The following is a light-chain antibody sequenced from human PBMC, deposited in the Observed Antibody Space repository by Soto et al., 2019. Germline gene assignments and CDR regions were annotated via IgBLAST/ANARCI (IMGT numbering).Light chain of an antibody. CDR3: QQSYSTPRT. Sequence: DIQMTQSPSSLSASVGDRVTITCRASQRISTHLNWYQQKPGKAPTLLIYAAYNLQSGLPSRFSGSGSGTDFTLTISSLQPEDFATYYCQQSYSTPRTFGQGTKVEIK. J-gene: IGKJ1*01. V-gene: IGKV1-39*01. CDR1: QRISTH. CDR2: AAY.